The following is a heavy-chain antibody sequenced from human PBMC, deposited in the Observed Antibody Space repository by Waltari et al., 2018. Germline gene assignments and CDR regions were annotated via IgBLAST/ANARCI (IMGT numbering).Heavy chain of an antibody. CDR1: GYTLTEFS. J-gene: IGHJ4*02. V-gene: IGHV1-24*01. Sequence: QVPLVQSGAEVKKPGASVKVSCKVSGYTLTEFSMHWVRQAPGKGRRWRGGLCPGKGETIYAQRFQGRVTMTEDTSTDTAYMELSSLRSEETAVYYCATGKEFDDYGDYWGQGTLVTVSS. CDR3: ATGKEFDDYGDY. CDR2: LCPGKGET.